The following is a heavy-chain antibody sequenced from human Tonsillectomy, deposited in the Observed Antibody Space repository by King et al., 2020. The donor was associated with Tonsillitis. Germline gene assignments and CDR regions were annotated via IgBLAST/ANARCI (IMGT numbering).Heavy chain of an antibody. V-gene: IGHV4-39*01. CDR3: AGLSAEFYDFWSGYPSPGHMDV. CDR2: IYYSGSS. D-gene: IGHD3-3*01. J-gene: IGHJ6*03. CDR1: GASISSSSYY. Sequence: LQLQESGPGLVKPSETLSLTCTVSGASISSSSYYWGWIRQPPGKGLEWIGSIYYSGSSYHNSSLKSRITLSVDTSKNQFSLKLSSVTAADTAVYYCAGLSAEFYDFWSGYPSPGHMDVWGKGTTVTVSS.